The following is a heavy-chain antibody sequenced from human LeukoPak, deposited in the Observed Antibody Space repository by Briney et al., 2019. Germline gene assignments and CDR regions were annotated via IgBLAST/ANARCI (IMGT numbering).Heavy chain of an antibody. Sequence: SVKVSCKASGGTFSSYAFSWVRQAPGQGLEWMGGIIPKFGTLNYAQKFQGRVTITAAESASTTYMELSSLRSEDTAVYYYARNGYYGSGSPTYYYYMDVWGKGTTVTVSS. CDR3: ARNGYYGSGSPTYYYYMDV. J-gene: IGHJ6*03. CDR1: GGTFSSYA. CDR2: IIPKFGTL. V-gene: IGHV1-69*13. D-gene: IGHD3-10*01.